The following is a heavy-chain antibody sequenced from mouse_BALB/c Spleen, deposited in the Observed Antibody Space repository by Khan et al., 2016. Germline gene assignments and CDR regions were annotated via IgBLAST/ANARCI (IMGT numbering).Heavy chain of an antibody. J-gene: IGHJ4*01. V-gene: IGHV7-3*02. Sequence: EVELVESGGGLVQPGGSLRLSCATSGFTFTDYYMSWVRQPPGKALEWLGFIRNKANGYTTEYSASVKGRFTISRDNSQSILYLQMNTLRAEDSATYYCARKGAARATGYAMDYWGQGTSVTVSS. D-gene: IGHD3-1*01. CDR2: IRNKANGYTT. CDR3: ARKGAARATGYAMDY. CDR1: GFTFTDYY.